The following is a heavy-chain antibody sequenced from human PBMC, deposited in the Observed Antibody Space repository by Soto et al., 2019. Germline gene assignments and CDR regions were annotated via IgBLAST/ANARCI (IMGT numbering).Heavy chain of an antibody. CDR2: INHSGST. V-gene: IGHV4-34*01. D-gene: IGHD2-2*01. CDR1: GGSFSGYC. Sequence: PSETLSLTCAVYGGSFSGYCWSWIRQPPGKGLEWIGEINHSGSTNYNPSLKSRVTISVDTSKNQFSLKLSSVTAADTAVYYCARGPRVPAAIDYYYYGMDVWGQGTTVTVSS. J-gene: IGHJ6*02. CDR3: ARGPRVPAAIDYYYYGMDV.